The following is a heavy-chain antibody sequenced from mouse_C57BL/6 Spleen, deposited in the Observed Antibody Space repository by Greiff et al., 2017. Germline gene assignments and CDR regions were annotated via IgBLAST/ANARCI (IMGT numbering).Heavy chain of an antibody. J-gene: IGHJ3*01. V-gene: IGHV1-54*01. CDR3: ARSFTTVVATSSGFAY. D-gene: IGHD1-1*01. CDR1: GYAFTNYL. Sequence: VQLQQSGAELVRPGTSVKVSCKASGYAFTNYLIAWVKQRPGQGLEWIGVINPGSGGTNYNEKFKGKATLTADKSSSTAYMQLSSLTSEDSAVYFWARSFTTVVATSSGFAYWGQGTLVTVSA. CDR2: INPGSGGT.